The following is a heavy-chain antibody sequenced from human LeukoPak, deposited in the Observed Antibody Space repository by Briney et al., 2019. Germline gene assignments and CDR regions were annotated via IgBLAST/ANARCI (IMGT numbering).Heavy chain of an antibody. CDR3: ARDHSYYFGSQTPTLDV. Sequence: PSETLSLTCTVSGGSVSSGSHYWSWIRQPPGKGLEWIGYIYYTGSVDYNASLKSRLTISLDMSKNRFSLKLNSVTAADTAVYYCARDHSYYFGSQTPTLDVWGQGTAVTVSS. V-gene: IGHV4-61*01. J-gene: IGHJ6*02. D-gene: IGHD3-10*01. CDR1: GGSVSSGSHY. CDR2: IYYTGSV.